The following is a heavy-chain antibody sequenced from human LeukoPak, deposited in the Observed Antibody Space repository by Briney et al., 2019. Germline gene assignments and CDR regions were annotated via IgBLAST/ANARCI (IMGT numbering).Heavy chain of an antibody. Sequence: PGGSLRLSCAASGFTFSSYAMSWVRQAPGKGLEWVSAISGSGGSTYYADSVKGRFTISRDNSKNTLYLQMNSLRAEDTAVYYCAKVGGYSSSSVYYYYMDVWGKGTTVTVSS. V-gene: IGHV3-23*01. D-gene: IGHD6-6*01. CDR1: GFTFSSYA. CDR3: AKVGGYSSSSVYYYYMDV. CDR2: ISGSGGST. J-gene: IGHJ6*03.